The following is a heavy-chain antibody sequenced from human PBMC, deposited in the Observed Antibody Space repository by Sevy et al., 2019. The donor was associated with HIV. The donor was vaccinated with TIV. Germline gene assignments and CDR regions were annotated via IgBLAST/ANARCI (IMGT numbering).Heavy chain of an antibody. J-gene: IGHJ4*02. V-gene: IGHV3-23*01. CDR1: GFAFYDYS. CDR2: LSFGCGKI. D-gene: IGHD2-8*01. Sequence: GGSLRLSCAASGFAFYDYSMSWIRQAPGKGLEWVATLSFGCGKINYADSVKGRFTISRDNSKNSFYLQMDNLRVEDTAIYYCAREGCTRPHDCWGQGTRVTVSS. CDR3: AREGCTRPHDC.